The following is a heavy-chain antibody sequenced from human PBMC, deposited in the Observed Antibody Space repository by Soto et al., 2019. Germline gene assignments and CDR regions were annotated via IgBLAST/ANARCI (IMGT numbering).Heavy chain of an antibody. Sequence: SETLSLTCTVSGGSISSYYWSWIRQPPGKGLEWIGYIYYSGSTNYNPSLKSRVTISVDTSKNQFSLKLSSVTAADTAAYYCARVIRVGAASYYYYGMDVWGQGTTVTVSS. V-gene: IGHV4-59*01. CDR1: GGSISSYY. J-gene: IGHJ6*02. CDR3: ARVIRVGAASYYYYGMDV. CDR2: IYYSGST. D-gene: IGHD1-26*01.